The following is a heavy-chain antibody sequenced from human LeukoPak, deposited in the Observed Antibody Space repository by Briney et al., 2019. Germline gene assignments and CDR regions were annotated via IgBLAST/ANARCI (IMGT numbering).Heavy chain of an antibody. Sequence: GGSLRLSCAASGFTFSSYEMNWVRQAPGKGLEWVSYISSSGSTIYYADSVKGRFTISRDNSKNTLYLQMNSLRAEDTAVYYCCSSSRTFDYYYYGMDVWGQGTTVTVSS. V-gene: IGHV3-48*03. J-gene: IGHJ6*02. CDR2: ISSSGSTI. CDR1: GFTFSSYE. D-gene: IGHD6-13*01. CDR3: CSSSRTFDYYYYGMDV.